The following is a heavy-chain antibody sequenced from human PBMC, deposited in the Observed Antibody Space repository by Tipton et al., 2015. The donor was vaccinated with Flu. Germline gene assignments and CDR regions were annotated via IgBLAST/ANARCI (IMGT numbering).Heavy chain of an antibody. V-gene: IGHV4-4*07. D-gene: IGHD3-10*01. CDR3: ARASGSGTYVIFDY. CDR2: IYTSGTN. CDR1: GDSMSSFY. J-gene: IGHJ4*02. Sequence: TLSLTCTASGDSMSSFYWSWIRQPAGKGLEFIGRIYTSGTNNYNPSLKSRVTMSIDTSKNQFSLKLNSVTAADTAVYYCARASGSGTYVIFDYWGQGTLVTVSS.